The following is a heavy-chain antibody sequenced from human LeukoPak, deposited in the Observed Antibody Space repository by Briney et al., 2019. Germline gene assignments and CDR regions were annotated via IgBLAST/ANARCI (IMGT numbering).Heavy chain of an antibody. CDR2: LRSGGNDK. J-gene: IGHJ4*02. Sequence: GGSLRLSCAASGFSSSTADMHWVRQAPGKGLEWVAFLRSGGNDKYYAGSVKGRFTISRDNSKNTLFLQMNSLRAEDTAVYYCAKDLFGSGSYEYWGQGTLVTVSS. CDR1: GFSSSTAD. D-gene: IGHD3-10*01. V-gene: IGHV3-30*02. CDR3: AKDLFGSGSYEY.